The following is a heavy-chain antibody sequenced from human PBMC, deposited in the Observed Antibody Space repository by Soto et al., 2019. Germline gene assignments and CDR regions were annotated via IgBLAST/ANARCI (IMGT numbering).Heavy chain of an antibody. CDR1: GGSISSYY. CDR3: ARARDVVVPAANGFDP. Sequence: SETLSLTCTVSGGSISSYYWSWIRQPPGKGLEWIGYIYYSGSTNYNPSLKSRVTISVDTSKNQFSLKLSSVTAADTAVYYCARARDVVVPAANGFDPWGQGTLVTVSS. D-gene: IGHD2-2*01. V-gene: IGHV4-59*12. CDR2: IYYSGST. J-gene: IGHJ5*02.